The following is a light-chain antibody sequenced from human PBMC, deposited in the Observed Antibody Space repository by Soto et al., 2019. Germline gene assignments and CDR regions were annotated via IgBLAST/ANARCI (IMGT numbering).Light chain of an antibody. Sequence: QSALTQPASVSGSPGQSITISCTGTSSDVRSYNLVSWYQQHPGKAPKLMIYEGSKRPSGVSNRFSGSKSGNTASLTISGLQAEDEADYYCCSYAGSSTWVFGGGTKLTV. V-gene: IGLV2-23*01. CDR2: EGS. J-gene: IGLJ3*02. CDR3: CSYAGSSTWV. CDR1: SSDVRSYNL.